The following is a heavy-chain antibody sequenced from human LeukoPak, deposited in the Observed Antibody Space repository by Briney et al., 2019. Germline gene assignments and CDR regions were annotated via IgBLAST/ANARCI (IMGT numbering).Heavy chain of an antibody. D-gene: IGHD3-10*01. CDR3: ARVEGGRWFGEPTMDY. CDR2: INWNGGST. V-gene: IGHV3-20*01. CDR1: GFTVTYYY. J-gene: IGHJ4*02. Sequence: LPGGSLRLSCAASGFTVTYYYMSWVRQAPGKGLEWVSGINWNGGSTGYADSVKGRFTISRDNAKNSLYLQMNSLRAEDTALYHCARVEGGRWFGEPTMDYWGQGTLVTVSS.